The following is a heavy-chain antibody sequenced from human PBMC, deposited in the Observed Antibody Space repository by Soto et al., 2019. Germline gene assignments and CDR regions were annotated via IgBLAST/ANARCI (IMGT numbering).Heavy chain of an antibody. CDR3: ARHDFWSGYGG. Sequence: SETLSLTCTVSGGSISSSSYYWGWIRQPPGKGLEWIGSIYYSGSTYYNPSLKSRVTISVDTSKNQFSLKLSSVTAADTAVYYCARHDFWSGYGGWGQGTLVTVSS. J-gene: IGHJ4*02. D-gene: IGHD3-3*01. CDR2: IYYSGST. CDR1: GGSISSSSYY. V-gene: IGHV4-39*01.